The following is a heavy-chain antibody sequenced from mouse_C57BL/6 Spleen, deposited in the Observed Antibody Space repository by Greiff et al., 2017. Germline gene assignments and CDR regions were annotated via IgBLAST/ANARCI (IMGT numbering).Heavy chain of an antibody. J-gene: IGHJ1*03. V-gene: IGHV7-3*01. CDR3: ARSPYYYGSSYGYFDV. CDR2: IRNKANGYTT. CDR1: GFTFTDYY. Sequence: EVKLQESGGGLVQPGGSLSLSCAASGFTFTDYYMSWVRQPPGKALEWLGFIRNKANGYTTEYSASVKGRFTISRDNSQSILYLQMNALRAEDSATYYCARSPYYYGSSYGYFDVWGTGTTVTVSS. D-gene: IGHD1-1*01.